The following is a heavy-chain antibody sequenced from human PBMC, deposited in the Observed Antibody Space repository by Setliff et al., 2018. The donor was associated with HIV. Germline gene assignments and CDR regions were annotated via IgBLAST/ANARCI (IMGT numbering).Heavy chain of an antibody. J-gene: IGHJ3*01. CDR1: GFTFSSYW. Sequence: PGGSLRLSCAASGFTFSSYWMSWVRQAPGKGLEWLANIKRDGSEEDYVDSVKGRFTISRDNAKNLLYLQMNSLRAEDTAVYYCARYSTGWYDGAFDVWGQGTMVTVSS. CDR3: ARYSTGWYDGAFDV. V-gene: IGHV3-7*01. D-gene: IGHD6-19*01. CDR2: IKRDGSEE.